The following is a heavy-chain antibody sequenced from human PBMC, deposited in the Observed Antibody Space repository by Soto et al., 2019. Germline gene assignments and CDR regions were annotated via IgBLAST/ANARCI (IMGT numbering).Heavy chain of an antibody. CDR1: GGSISSSSYY. D-gene: IGHD4-17*01. CDR3: ARRYGDYDY. J-gene: IGHJ4*02. V-gene: IGHV4-39*01. Sequence: PSETLSLTCTVSGGSISSSSYYWGWIRQPPGKGLEWIGSIYYSGSTYYNPSLKSRVTISVDTSKNQFSLKLSSVTAADTAVYYCARRYGDYDYWGQGTLVTAPQ. CDR2: IYYSGST.